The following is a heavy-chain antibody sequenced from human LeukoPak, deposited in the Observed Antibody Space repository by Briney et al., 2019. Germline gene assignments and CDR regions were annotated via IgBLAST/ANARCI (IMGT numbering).Heavy chain of an antibody. CDR2: IYSGGST. V-gene: IGHV3-66*04. Sequence: GGSLRLSCAASGFTASSNYMNWVRQAPGKGLEWVSVIYSGGSTYYADSVKGRFTISRDNSKNTLYLQMNSLRAEDTAVCYCARLTSGAFDIWGQGTMVTVSS. J-gene: IGHJ3*02. CDR3: ARLTSGAFDI. CDR1: GFTASSNY.